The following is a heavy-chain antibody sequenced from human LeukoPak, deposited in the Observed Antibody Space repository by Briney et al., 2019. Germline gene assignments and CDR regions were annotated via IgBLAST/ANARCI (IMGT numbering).Heavy chain of an antibody. CDR1: GFTFSSYW. V-gene: IGHV3-7*01. CDR3: ARDRGRYFDY. Sequence: PGGSLRLSCAASGFTFSSYWTSWVRQAPGKGLEWVANIKQDGSEKYYVDSVKGRFTISRDNAKNTLYLQMNSLRAEDTAVYYCARDRGRYFDYWGQGTLVTVSS. D-gene: IGHD3-10*01. J-gene: IGHJ4*02. CDR2: IKQDGSEK.